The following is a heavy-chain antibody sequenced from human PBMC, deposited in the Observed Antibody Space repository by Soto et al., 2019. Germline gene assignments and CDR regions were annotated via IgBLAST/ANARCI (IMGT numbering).Heavy chain of an antibody. Sequence: QVQVVQSGAEVKKPGASVKVSCKSSGYTFTTYGISWVRQAPGQGLEWMGWISPYNGDTKYAQKLQGRVTMTTDTSTSTAYMALRSLTSDDTADYYCASYRSYGSDRPFDYWGQGTLVTVSS. D-gene: IGHD3-10*01. J-gene: IGHJ4*02. V-gene: IGHV1-18*04. CDR1: GYTFTTYG. CDR3: ASYRSYGSDRPFDY. CDR2: ISPYNGDT.